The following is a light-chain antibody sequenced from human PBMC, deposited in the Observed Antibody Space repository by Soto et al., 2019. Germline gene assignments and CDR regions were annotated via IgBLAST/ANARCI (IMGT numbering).Light chain of an antibody. V-gene: IGKV1-39*01. J-gene: IGKJ1*01. CDR1: QSLLHINGYNY. CDR3: QQNYSATWT. CDR2: AAS. Sequence: TQSPLSLPVTPGEPASISCRSSQSLLHINGYNYLNWYQQKPGKAPKLLIYAASTLQSGVPSRFSGSGSETDFTLTISSLQPEDFATYSCQQNYSATWTFGQGTKVDNK.